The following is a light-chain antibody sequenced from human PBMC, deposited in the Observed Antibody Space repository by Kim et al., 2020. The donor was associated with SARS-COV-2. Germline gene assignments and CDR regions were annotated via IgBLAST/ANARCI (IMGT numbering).Light chain of an antibody. CDR3: QQYTFYPIT. CDR1: QAINTW. Sequence: DIQMTQSPSSLSASVGDRVTITCRASQAINTWLAWYQQKPGQAPKILIYGSSNLQSGVPSRFSGSASGTDFTLTITGLQPEDFATYYCQQYTFYPITFGQGTRLEIK. V-gene: IGKV1D-16*01. J-gene: IGKJ5*01. CDR2: GSS.